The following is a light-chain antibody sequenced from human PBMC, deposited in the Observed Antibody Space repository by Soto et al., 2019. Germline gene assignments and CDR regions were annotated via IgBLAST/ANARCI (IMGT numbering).Light chain of an antibody. Sequence: QSVLTQPPSASGTPGQRVTISCSGSSSNIGSNTVSWYQHLPGTAPKLLIYANNLRPSGVPDRFSGSKSGISASLAISGLQSEDEGDYYCATWDGSLIAFHVYGTGTKLTVL. J-gene: IGLJ1*01. CDR2: ANN. V-gene: IGLV1-44*01. CDR3: ATWDGSLIAFHV. CDR1: SSNIGSNT.